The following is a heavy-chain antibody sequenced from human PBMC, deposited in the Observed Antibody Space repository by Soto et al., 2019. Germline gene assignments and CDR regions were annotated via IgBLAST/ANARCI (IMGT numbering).Heavy chain of an antibody. Sequence: ASVKVSCKASGGTFSSYTISWVRQAPGQGLEWMGRIIPILGIANYAQKFQGRVTITADKSTSTAYMELSSLRSEDTAVYYCARDSGETWQLQTYYYYMDVWGKGTTVTVSS. D-gene: IGHD6-6*01. J-gene: IGHJ6*03. CDR3: ARDSGETWQLQTYYYYMDV. V-gene: IGHV1-69*04. CDR1: GGTFSSYT. CDR2: IIPILGIA.